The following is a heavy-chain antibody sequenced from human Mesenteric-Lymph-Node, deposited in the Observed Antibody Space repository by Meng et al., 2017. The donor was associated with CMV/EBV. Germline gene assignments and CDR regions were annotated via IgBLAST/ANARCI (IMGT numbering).Heavy chain of an antibody. Sequence: GGSLRLSCAASGFTFSSYDMHWVRQATGKGLEWVSAIGTAGDTYYPGSVKGRFTISRENAKNSLYLQMNSLRAGDTAVYYCARGRRRILSQQWVSQAYGMDVWGQGTTVTVSS. J-gene: IGHJ6*02. CDR2: IGTAGDT. V-gene: IGHV3-13*01. CDR3: ARGRRRILSQQWVSQAYGMDV. CDR1: GFTFSSYD. D-gene: IGHD2/OR15-2a*01.